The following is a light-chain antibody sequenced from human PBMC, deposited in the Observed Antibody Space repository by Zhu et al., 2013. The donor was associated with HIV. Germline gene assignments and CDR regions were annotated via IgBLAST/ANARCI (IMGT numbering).Light chain of an antibody. J-gene: IGKJ2*01. CDR2: WAS. Sequence: DIVMTQSPDSLAVSLGERATINCKSSQSVLYSSNNKNYLAWYQQKPGQPPKLLIYWASTRESGVPDRFSGSGSGTDFTLSISSLQSEDFGLYYCQHRSSWPPIYTFGQGTQLQI. V-gene: IGKV4-1*01. CDR3: QHRSSWPPIYT. CDR1: QSVLYSSNNKNY.